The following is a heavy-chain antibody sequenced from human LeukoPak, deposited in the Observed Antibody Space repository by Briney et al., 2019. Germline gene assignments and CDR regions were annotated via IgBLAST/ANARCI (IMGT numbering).Heavy chain of an antibody. CDR3: ARDHITGFYYYGIDV. Sequence: ASVKVSCKASGYTFTGYYMHWVRQAPGQGLEWMGRINPNSGGTNYAQKFQGRVTMTRDTSISTAYMELSRLRSDDTAVYYCARDHITGFYYYGIDVWGQGTTVTVSS. CDR1: GYTFTGYY. J-gene: IGHJ6*02. D-gene: IGHD1-20*01. CDR2: INPNSGGT. V-gene: IGHV1-2*06.